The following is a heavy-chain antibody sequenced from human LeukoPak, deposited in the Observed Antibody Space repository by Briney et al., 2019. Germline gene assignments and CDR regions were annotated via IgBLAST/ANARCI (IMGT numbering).Heavy chain of an antibody. CDR2: VGGSGGKT. V-gene: IGHV3-23*01. CDR3: AKEFRGGWPFDY. D-gene: IGHD6-19*01. Sequence: GGSLRLSCAASGFTFSSYAMSWVRQAPGKGLEWVSGVGGSGGKTYYADSVKGRFTISRDNSKNTLYLQMNSLRAEDTAVYYCAKEFRGGWPFDYWGQGTLVTVSS. J-gene: IGHJ4*02. CDR1: GFTFSSYA.